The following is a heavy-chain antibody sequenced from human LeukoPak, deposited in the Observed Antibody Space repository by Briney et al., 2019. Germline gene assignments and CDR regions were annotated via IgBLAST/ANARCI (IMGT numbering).Heavy chain of an antibody. CDR2: IYTSGST. D-gene: IGHD6-19*01. CDR3: ARVSVPGSYYYYYMDV. V-gene: IGHV4-61*02. CDR1: GGSISSGSYY. J-gene: IGHJ6*03. Sequence: SETLSLTCTVAGGSISSGSYYWSWIRQPAGKGLEWIGRIYTSGSTNYNPSLKSRVTISVDTSKNQFSLKLSSVTAADTAVYYCARVSVPGSYYYYYMDVRGKGTTVTVSS.